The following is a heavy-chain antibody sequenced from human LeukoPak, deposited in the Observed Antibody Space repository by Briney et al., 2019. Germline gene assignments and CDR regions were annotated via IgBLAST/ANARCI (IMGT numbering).Heavy chain of an antibody. D-gene: IGHD2-15*01. J-gene: IGHJ4*02. Sequence: GGSLRLSCAASEFTFSSYEMTWVRQAPGKGLEWVSYISGSGSAIYYADSVKGRFTISRDNAKNSLYLQMNSLRAEDTAVYYCARAGSSGYFDYWGQGTLVTVPS. V-gene: IGHV3-48*03. CDR3: ARAGSSGYFDY. CDR1: EFTFSSYE. CDR2: ISGSGSAI.